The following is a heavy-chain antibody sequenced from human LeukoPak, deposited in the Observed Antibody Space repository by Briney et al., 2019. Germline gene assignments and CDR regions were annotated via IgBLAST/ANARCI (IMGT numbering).Heavy chain of an antibody. J-gene: IGHJ4*02. CDR2: TPYSGT. V-gene: IGHV4-59*01. CDR1: GGSISSYY. CDR3: ARGISYYDSSGIDY. D-gene: IGHD3-22*01. Sequence: PSETLSLTCTASGGSISSYYWSWIRQPPGKGLEWIGYTPYSGTNYNPSLKSRVTISADTSKNQFSLKLSSVTAADTAVYYCARGISYYDSSGIDYWGQGTLVTVSS.